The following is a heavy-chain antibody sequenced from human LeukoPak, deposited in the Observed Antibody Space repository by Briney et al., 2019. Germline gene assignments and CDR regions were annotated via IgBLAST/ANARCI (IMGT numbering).Heavy chain of an antibody. CDR1: GGSISSYY. J-gene: IGHJ6*02. D-gene: IGHD3-10*02. Sequence: PSETLSLTCTVSGGSISSYYWSWIRQPPGNGLEWIGYIYYGGSTNYNPSLKSRVTISVDTSKNQFSLKLSSVTAADTAVYYCARVFPYYGMDVWGQGTTVTVSS. CDR2: IYYGGST. V-gene: IGHV4-59*01. CDR3: ARVFPYYGMDV.